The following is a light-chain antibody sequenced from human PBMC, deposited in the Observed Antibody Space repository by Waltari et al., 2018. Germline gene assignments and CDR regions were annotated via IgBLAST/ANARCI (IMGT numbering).Light chain of an antibody. J-gene: IGLJ3*02. Sequence: YVLTQPPSVSVAPGKTAPLTFGGEHIASTTVNWYQQKAGQAPVLVLFYDTDRPSGIPDRFSGSNSGNTATLTISWVEAGDEADYHCQVWDDTTNSGVFGGGTRLTVL. CDR2: YDT. V-gene: IGLV3-21*01. CDR1: HIASTT. CDR3: QVWDDTTNSGV.